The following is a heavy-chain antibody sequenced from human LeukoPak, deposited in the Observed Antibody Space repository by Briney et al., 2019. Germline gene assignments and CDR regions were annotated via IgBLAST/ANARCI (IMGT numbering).Heavy chain of an antibody. Sequence: PGGSLRLSCAASGFTFSDYYMSWIRQAPGKGLEWVSYISISGSTTYYADSVKGRFTISRDNAKTSLYLEMNNLRAEDTAVYYCATDGAGFDTWGQGVLVTVSS. CDR3: ATDGAGFDT. J-gene: IGHJ5*02. CDR1: GFTFSDYY. V-gene: IGHV3-11*01. CDR2: ISISGSTT.